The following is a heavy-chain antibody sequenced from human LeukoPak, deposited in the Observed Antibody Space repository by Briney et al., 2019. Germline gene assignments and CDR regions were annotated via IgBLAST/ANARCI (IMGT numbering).Heavy chain of an antibody. CDR1: GGSISGSSYY. V-gene: IGHV4-39*01. Sequence: SETQSLTCTVSGGSISGSSYYWGWIRQPPGKGLEWIGSIYYSGSTYYNPSLKSRVTISVDTSKNQFSLKLSSVTAADTAVYYCARVYGDYYFDYWGQGTLVTVSS. D-gene: IGHD4-17*01. CDR3: ARVYGDYYFDY. J-gene: IGHJ4*02. CDR2: IYYSGST.